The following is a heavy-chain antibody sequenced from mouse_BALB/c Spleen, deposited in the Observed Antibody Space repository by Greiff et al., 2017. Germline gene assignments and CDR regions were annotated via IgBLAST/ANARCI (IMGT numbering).Heavy chain of an antibody. Sequence: EVKLQESGPELVKPGASVKISCKASGYSFTGYYMHWVKQSHVKSLEWIGRINPYNGATSYNQNFKDKASLTVDKSSSTAYMELHSLTSEDSAVYYCASPFYGEDAMDYWGQGTSVTVSS. V-gene: IGHV1-31*01. J-gene: IGHJ4*01. CDR1: GYSFTGYY. CDR2: INPYNGAT. D-gene: IGHD1-1*01. CDR3: ASPFYGEDAMDY.